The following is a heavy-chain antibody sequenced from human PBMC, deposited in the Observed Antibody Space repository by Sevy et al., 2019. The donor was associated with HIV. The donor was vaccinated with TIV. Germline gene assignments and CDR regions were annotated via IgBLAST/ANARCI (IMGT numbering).Heavy chain of an antibody. Sequence: GGSLRLSCAASGFTFSDYYMSWIRQAPGKGLEWVSYISSRGSTIYYADSVKGRFTISRDNAKNSLYLQMNSLRAEDTAVYYSARDLFPTTGDNWFDPWGQGTLVTVSS. V-gene: IGHV3-11*01. CDR1: GFTFSDYY. D-gene: IGHD1-7*01. CDR2: ISSRGSTI. J-gene: IGHJ5*02. CDR3: ARDLFPTTGDNWFDP.